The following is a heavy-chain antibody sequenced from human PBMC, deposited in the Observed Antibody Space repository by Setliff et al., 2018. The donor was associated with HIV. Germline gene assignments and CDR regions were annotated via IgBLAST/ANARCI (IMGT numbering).Heavy chain of an antibody. J-gene: IGHJ4*02. D-gene: IGHD2-15*01. Sequence: SETLSLTCAVYGGSFSGYYWSWIRQPPGKGLEWIGEINHSGSTNYNPSLKSRVTVSADTSKNQFSLRLSSVTAADTAVYYCARGSGRFCSGGRCSAFDYWGQGTLVTVSS. CDR2: INHSGST. V-gene: IGHV4-34*01. CDR1: GGSFSGYY. CDR3: ARGSGRFCSGGRCSAFDY.